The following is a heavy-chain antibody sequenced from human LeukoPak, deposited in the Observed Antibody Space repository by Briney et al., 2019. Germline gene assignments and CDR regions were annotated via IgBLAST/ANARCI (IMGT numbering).Heavy chain of an antibody. CDR2: INPSSAYT. CDR1: GYTFTSYY. Sequence: ASVKVLCKASGYTFTSYYIHWVRQAPGQGPEWVGIINPSSAYTTYSQKFQGRVTMTRDTSTSTVYMELSSLRSEDTAVYYCASTIVVVTGYFQHWGQGTLVTVSS. V-gene: IGHV1-46*01. D-gene: IGHD2-21*02. J-gene: IGHJ1*01. CDR3: ASTIVVVTGYFQH.